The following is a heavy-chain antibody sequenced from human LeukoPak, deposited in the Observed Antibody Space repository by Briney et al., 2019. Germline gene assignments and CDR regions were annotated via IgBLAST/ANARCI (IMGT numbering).Heavy chain of an antibody. V-gene: IGHV1-8*01. CDR2: MNPNSGNT. CDR3: ARGSGRGYGGQDLGDY. Sequence: GASVKVSCKASGYTFTSHDINWVRQATGQGLEWMGWMNPNSGNTGYAQKFQGRVTMTRNTSISTAYMELSSLRSDDTAVYYCARGSGRGYGGQDLGDYWGQGTLVTVSS. CDR1: GYTFTSHD. D-gene: IGHD5-12*01. J-gene: IGHJ4*02.